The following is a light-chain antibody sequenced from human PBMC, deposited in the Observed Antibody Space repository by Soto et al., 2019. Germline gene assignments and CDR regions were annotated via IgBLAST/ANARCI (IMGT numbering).Light chain of an antibody. CDR3: MQVTQFPLT. J-gene: IGKJ4*01. V-gene: IGKV2-24*01. CDR2: MTS. CDR1: QSLVHSNGNTY. Sequence: DIVMTQTPLSSPVTLGQPASISCRSSQSLVHSNGNTYLSWLHQRPGQPLGLLIYMTSQRLSGVPDRFSGSGAGTDFTLTISWGEAEDVGVYYCMQVTQFPLTFGGGTKVEIK.